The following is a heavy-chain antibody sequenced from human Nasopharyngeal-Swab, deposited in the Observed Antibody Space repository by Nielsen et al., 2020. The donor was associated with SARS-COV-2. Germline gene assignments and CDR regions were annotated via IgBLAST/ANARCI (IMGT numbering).Heavy chain of an antibody. CDR1: GFTFSSYA. V-gene: IGHV3-23*01. D-gene: IGHD1-26*01. CDR3: AKVKSGTSYDAFDI. Sequence: LSLTCAASGFTFSSYAMTWVRQAPGKGLEWVSSIRVSGDTTYYADSVKGRFTISRDSSKNTLYLQMNSLRAEDTALYYCAKVKSGTSYDAFDIWGQGTMVTVSS. J-gene: IGHJ3*02. CDR2: IRVSGDTT.